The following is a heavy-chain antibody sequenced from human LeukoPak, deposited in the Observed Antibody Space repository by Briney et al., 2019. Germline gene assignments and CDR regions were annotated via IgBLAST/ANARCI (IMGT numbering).Heavy chain of an antibody. D-gene: IGHD6-13*01. V-gene: IGHV4-34*01. CDR2: INHSGST. Sequence: PSETLSLTCAVYGGSFSGYYWSWIRQPPGKGLEWIGEINHSGSTNYNPSLKSRVTISVDTSKNQFSLKLSSVTAADTAVYYCARHVSWFTAGFLCYYMDVWGKGTTVTISS. CDR3: ARHVSWFTAGFLCYYMDV. J-gene: IGHJ6*03. CDR1: GGSFSGYY.